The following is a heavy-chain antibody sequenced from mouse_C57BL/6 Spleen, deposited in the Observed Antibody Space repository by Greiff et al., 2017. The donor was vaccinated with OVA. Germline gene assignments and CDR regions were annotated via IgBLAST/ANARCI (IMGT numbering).Heavy chain of an antibody. CDR3: ARDGNYSVAY. Sequence: EVQLVESGGGLVKPGGSLKLSCAASGFTFSSYAMSWVRQTPEKRLEWVATISDGGSYTYYPDNVKGRFTISRDNAKNNLYLQMSHLKSEDTAMYYCARDGNYSVAYWGQGTLVTVSA. V-gene: IGHV5-4*01. CDR2: ISDGGSYT. D-gene: IGHD2-1*01. CDR1: GFTFSSYA. J-gene: IGHJ3*01.